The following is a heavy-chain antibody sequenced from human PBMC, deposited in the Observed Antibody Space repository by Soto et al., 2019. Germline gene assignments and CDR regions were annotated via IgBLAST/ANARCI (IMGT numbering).Heavy chain of an antibody. CDR1: GFTFSSYG. CDR2: ISYDGSNK. Sequence: PGGSLRLSCAASGFTFSSYGMHWVRQAPGKGLEWVAVISYDGSNKYYADSVKGRFTISRDNSKNTLYLQMNSLRAEDTAVYYCAKSLYYYVRDDAFDIWGQGTMVTVSS. V-gene: IGHV3-30*18. J-gene: IGHJ3*02. CDR3: AKSLYYYVRDDAFDI. D-gene: IGHD3-10*02.